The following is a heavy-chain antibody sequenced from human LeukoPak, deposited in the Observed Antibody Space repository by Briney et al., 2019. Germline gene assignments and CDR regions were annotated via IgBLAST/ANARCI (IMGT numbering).Heavy chain of an antibody. J-gene: IGHJ4*02. CDR3: AGDRAASYFDY. D-gene: IGHD2-15*01. CDR1: GFTFSSYG. CDR2: IWYDGNNK. Sequence: GGSLGLSCAASGFTFSSYGMHWVRQAPGKGLEWVAVIWYDGNNKYYADSVKGRFTISRDNSKNTLYLQMNSLRAEDTAVYYCAGDRAASYFDYWGQGALVTISS. V-gene: IGHV3-33*01.